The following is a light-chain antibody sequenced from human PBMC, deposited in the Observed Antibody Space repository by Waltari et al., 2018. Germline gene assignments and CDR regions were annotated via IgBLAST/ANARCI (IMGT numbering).Light chain of an antibody. CDR1: QTIRSY. Sequence: DIQMTQSPSSLSASLGDRVTISCRASQTIRSYLNWYHQKPGKAPKLLIYAASSLQSGVPSRFSGSGSGTEFTLTISSLQPEDFTTYYCQQSYSTPFTFGGGTKV. CDR2: AAS. V-gene: IGKV1-39*01. CDR3: QQSYSTPFT. J-gene: IGKJ4*01.